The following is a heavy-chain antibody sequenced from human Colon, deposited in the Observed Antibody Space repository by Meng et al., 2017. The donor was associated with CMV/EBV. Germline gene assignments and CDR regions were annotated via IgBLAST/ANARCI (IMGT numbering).Heavy chain of an antibody. CDR3: ARLNGGNSGDWFDP. D-gene: IGHD4-23*01. CDR2: ISAYNGNT. Sequence: KADGFDFTSYSCTWVRQAPGQGLEWLGWISAYNGNTNYAQIVQGRVTMTTDPSTTTAYMELTDLRSDDTAVYYCARLNGGNSGDWFDPWGQGTLVTVSS. J-gene: IGHJ5*02. V-gene: IGHV1-18*04. CDR1: GFDFTSYS.